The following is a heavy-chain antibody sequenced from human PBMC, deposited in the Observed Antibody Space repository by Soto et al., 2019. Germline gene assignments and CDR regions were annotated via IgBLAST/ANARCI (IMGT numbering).Heavy chain of an antibody. J-gene: IGHJ6*02. D-gene: IGHD6-13*01. CDR3: AKDMRGGSSSSRYYYGLDV. CDR2: ISWNSGTI. Sequence: EVQLVESGGGLVQPGRSLRLSCAASGFTFDDYAMHWVRQAPGKGLEWVSGISWNSGTIVYAGSVKGRFTISRDNAKNSLYLQMNSLRSEDTALYYCAKDMRGGSSSSRYYYGLDVWGQGTTVTVSS. CDR1: GFTFDDYA. V-gene: IGHV3-9*01.